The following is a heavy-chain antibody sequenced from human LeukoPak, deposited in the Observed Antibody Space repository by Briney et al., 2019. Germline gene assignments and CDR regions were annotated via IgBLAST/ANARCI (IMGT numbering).Heavy chain of an antibody. CDR1: GGSISSGGYY. D-gene: IGHD2-2*02. J-gene: IGHJ4*02. CDR3: ARDVSYCSSTSCYNYFDY. V-gene: IGHV4-31*03. CDR2: IYYSGST. Sequence: PSETLSLTCTVSGGSISSGGYYWSWIRQHPGKGLEWIGYIYYSGSTYYNPSLKSRVTISVDTSKNQFSLKLSSVTAADTAVYYCARDVSYCSSTSCYNYFDYWGQGTLVTVSS.